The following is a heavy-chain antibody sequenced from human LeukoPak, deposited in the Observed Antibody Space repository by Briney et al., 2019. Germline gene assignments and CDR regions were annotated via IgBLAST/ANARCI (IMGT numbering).Heavy chain of an antibody. V-gene: IGHV1-18*01. CDR1: GYTFTSYG. D-gene: IGHD5-12*01. J-gene: IGHJ4*02. CDR2: ISAYNGNT. Sequence: GASVKVSCTASGYTFTSYGISWVRQAPGQGLEWMGWISAYNGNTNYAQKLQGRVTITTDESTSTAYMELSSLRSEDTAVYYCARGAYSGYDYFDYWGQGTLVTVSS. CDR3: ARGAYSGYDYFDY.